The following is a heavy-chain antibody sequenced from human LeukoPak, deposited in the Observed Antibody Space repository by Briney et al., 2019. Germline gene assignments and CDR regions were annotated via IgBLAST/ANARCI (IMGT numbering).Heavy chain of an antibody. CDR3: ARGSRYSYGYNWFDP. Sequence: PSETLSLTCTVSGGSISSSSYYWGWIRQPPGKGLEWIGSIYYSGSTYYNPSLKSRVTISVDTSKNQFTLKLSSVTAADTAVYYCARGSRYSYGYNWFDPWGQGTLVTVSS. CDR1: GGSISSSSYY. V-gene: IGHV4-39*01. CDR2: IYYSGST. J-gene: IGHJ5*02. D-gene: IGHD5-18*01.